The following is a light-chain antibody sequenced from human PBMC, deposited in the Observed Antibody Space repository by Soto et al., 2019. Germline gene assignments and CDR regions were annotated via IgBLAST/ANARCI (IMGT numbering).Light chain of an antibody. CDR1: QNIGSN. V-gene: IGKV3-15*01. CDR3: QQYNNWPPWT. J-gene: IGKJ1*01. Sequence: EIVMAQSPATLSVSPGETAILSCRASQNIGSNLAWYQQRPGQAPRLLIYGASSRVTGIPARFSGSGSGTDFTLTISSLQSEDFAVYYCQQYNNWPPWTFGQGTKVDI. CDR2: GAS.